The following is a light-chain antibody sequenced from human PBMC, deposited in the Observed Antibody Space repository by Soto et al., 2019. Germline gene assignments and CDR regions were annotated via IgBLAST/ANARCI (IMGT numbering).Light chain of an antibody. CDR3: QQYNSYSWT. V-gene: IGKV1-5*01. Sequence: DIQMTQSPSSVGDRVTITCRASQSISSWLAWYQQKPGKAPKLLIYDASSLESGVPSRFSGSGSGTEFTLTISSLQPDDFATYYCQQYNSYSWTFGQGTKVEIK. J-gene: IGKJ1*01. CDR2: DAS. CDR1: QSISSW.